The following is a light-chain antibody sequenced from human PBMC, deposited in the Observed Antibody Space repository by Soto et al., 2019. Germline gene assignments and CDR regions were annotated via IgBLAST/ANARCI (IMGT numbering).Light chain of an antibody. CDR1: TSNIGSNY. Sequence: QSVLTQPPSASGTPGQGVTISCSVSTSNIGSNYVYWYQQLPGTAPKLLIYRNNQRPSGVPDRFSGSKSGTSASLAISGLRSDDEADYFCATWDDSLNGFYVFGTGTKVTV. V-gene: IGLV1-47*01. CDR2: RNN. CDR3: ATWDDSLNGFYV. J-gene: IGLJ1*01.